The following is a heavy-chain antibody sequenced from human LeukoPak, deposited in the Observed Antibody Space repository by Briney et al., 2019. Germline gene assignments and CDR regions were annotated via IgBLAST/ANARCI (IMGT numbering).Heavy chain of an antibody. V-gene: IGHV3-23*01. CDR2: ISGSGGST. CDR1: GFTFSSYA. J-gene: IGHJ4*02. D-gene: IGHD2-21*01. CDR3: AKDIVVVIAISYFDY. Sequence: GGSLRLSCAASGFTFSSYAMSWVRQAPGKGLEWVSAISGSGGSTYYADSVKGRFTISRDNSKNTLYLQMNSLRAEDTAVYYCAKDIVVVIAISYFDYWGQGTLVTVSS.